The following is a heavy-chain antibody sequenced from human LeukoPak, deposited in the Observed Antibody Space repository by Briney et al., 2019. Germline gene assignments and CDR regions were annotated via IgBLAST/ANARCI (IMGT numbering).Heavy chain of an antibody. V-gene: IGHV1-69*13. Sequence: SVKVSCKASGGTFSSYAISWVRQAPGQGLEWMGGIIPIFGTAIYAQKFQGRVTITADESTSTAYMELSSLRSEDTAVYYCARDRYCSGGSCYSGGWYFDLWGRGTLVTVSS. CDR1: GGTFSSYA. CDR2: IIPIFGTA. CDR3: ARDRYCSGGSCYSGGWYFDL. J-gene: IGHJ2*01. D-gene: IGHD2-15*01.